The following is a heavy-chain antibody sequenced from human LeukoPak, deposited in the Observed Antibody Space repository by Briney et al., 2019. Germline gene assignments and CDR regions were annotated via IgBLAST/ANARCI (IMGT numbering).Heavy chain of an antibody. J-gene: IGHJ4*02. CDR2: ISTSSTYT. D-gene: IGHD2-2*02. CDR3: ARCYCTSTDCYRFFDY. V-gene: IGHV3-11*03. Sequence: PGGSLILSCAASGFIFSDHYMSWIRQAPGKGLEWVSYISTSSTYTNYADSVKGRFTISRDNAKNLLYLQMNSLRAEDTAVYYCARCYCTSTDCYRFFDYWGQGALVTVSS. CDR1: GFIFSDHY.